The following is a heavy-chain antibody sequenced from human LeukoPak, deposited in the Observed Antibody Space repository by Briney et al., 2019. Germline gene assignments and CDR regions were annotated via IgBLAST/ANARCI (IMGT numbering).Heavy chain of an antibody. CDR2: INPNSGGT. J-gene: IGHJ5*02. D-gene: IGHD3-3*01. Sequence: ASVKVSCKASGYTFTGYYMHWVRQAPGQGLEWMGWINPNSGGTNYAQKFQGRVTMTRDTSISTAYMELSRLRSDDTAVYYWARLSLWSGYYLFDPWGQGTLVTVSS. V-gene: IGHV1-2*02. CDR1: GYTFTGYY. CDR3: ARLSLWSGYYLFDP.